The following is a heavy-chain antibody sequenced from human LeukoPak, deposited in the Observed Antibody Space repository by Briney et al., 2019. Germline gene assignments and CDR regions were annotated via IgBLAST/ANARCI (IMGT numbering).Heavy chain of an antibody. D-gene: IGHD2-2*01. V-gene: IGHV3-48*02. Sequence: PGGSLRLSCAASGFTFSNYNMNWVRQAPGKGLEWVSSISSSSSTIYYADSVKGRFTISRDNAENSLYLQMNSLRDEDTAVYYCARVTLDGTSITYYFDNWGQGTLVTVSS. J-gene: IGHJ4*02. CDR1: GFTFSNYN. CDR2: ISSSSSTI. CDR3: ARVTLDGTSITYYFDN.